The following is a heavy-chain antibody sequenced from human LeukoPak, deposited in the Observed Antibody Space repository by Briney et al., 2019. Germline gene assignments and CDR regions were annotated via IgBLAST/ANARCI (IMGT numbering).Heavy chain of an antibody. CDR2: IIPIFGTA. CDR1: GGTFSSYA. D-gene: IGHD2-2*01. J-gene: IGHJ6*03. CDR3: ADCSSTSCYYYYYMDV. Sequence: SVKVSCKASGGTFSSYAISWVPQAPGQGLEWMGRIIPIFGTANYAQKFQGRVTITTDESTSTAYMELSSLRSEDTAVYYCADCSSTSCYYYYYMDVWGKGTTVTVSS. V-gene: IGHV1-69*05.